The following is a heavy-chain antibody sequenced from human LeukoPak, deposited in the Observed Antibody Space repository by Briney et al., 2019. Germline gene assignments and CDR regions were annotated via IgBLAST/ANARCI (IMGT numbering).Heavy chain of an antibody. CDR1: GGSISSTSYY. CDR3: TRDSGVGGEDKFDP. J-gene: IGHJ5*02. CDR2: IYYSGST. Sequence: PSETLSLTCVVSGGSISSTSYYWGWIRQPPGKGLEWIGSIYYSGSTYYSPSLKSRVTMSVDTSKNQFSLNLSSVTAADTAVYYCTRDSGVGGEDKFDPWGQGTLVTVSS. D-gene: IGHD3-10*01. V-gene: IGHV4-39*07.